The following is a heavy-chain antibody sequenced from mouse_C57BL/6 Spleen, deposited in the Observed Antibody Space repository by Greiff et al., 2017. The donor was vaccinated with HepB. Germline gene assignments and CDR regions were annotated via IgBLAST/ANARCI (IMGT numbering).Heavy chain of an antibody. CDR3: ARQGDDYTYAMDY. CDR1: GFTFSDYG. CDR2: ISNLAYSI. D-gene: IGHD2-4*01. J-gene: IGHJ4*01. V-gene: IGHV5-15*04. Sequence: EVMLVESGGGLVQPGGSLKLSCAASGFTFSDYGMAWVRQAPRKGPEWVAFISNLAYSIYYADTVTGRFTISRENAKNTLYLEMSSLRSEDTAMYYCARQGDDYTYAMDYWGQGTSVTVSS.